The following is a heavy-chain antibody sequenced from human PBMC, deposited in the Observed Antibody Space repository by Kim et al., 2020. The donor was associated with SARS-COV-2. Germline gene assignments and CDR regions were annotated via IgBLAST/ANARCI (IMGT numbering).Heavy chain of an antibody. CDR3: AGRRFGELLYPTFDY. J-gene: IGHJ4*02. D-gene: IGHD3-10*01. V-gene: IGHV4-39*01. CDR2: IYYSGST. Sequence: SETLSLTCTVSGGSISSSSYYWGWIRQPPGKGLEWIGSIYYSGSTYYNPSLKSRVTISVDTSKNQFSLKLSSVTAADTAVYYCAGRRFGELLYPTFDYWGQGTLVTVSS. CDR1: GGSISSSSYY.